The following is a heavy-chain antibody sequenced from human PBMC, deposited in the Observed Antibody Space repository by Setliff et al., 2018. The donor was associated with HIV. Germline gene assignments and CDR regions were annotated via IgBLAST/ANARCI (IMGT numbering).Heavy chain of an antibody. V-gene: IGHV3-15*01. CDR1: GFTFSNAW. CDR2: IKSKIDGGTT. J-gene: IGHJ4*02. D-gene: IGHD5-12*01. CDR3: TTYSGYTDGPVEKYFDY. Sequence: GGSLRLSCEASGFTFSNAWMSWVRQAPGKGLEWLGRIKSKIDGGTTDHAAPVKGRFTISRDDSKNTLYLQMNSLKPEDTAVYYCTTYSGYTDGPVEKYFDYWGQGALVTVSS.